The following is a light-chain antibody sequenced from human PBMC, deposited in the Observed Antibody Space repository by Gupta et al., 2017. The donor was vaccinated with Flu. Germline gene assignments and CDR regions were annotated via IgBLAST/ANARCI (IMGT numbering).Light chain of an antibody. CDR3: QQRSSWPRA. J-gene: IGKJ1*01. Sequence: GERATLSCRASQSINGYLAWYQQKAGQAPRLLIYETSNRATGIPARFSGSGSGTDFTLTISSLEPEDFAVYYCQQRSSWPRAFGQGTKVEI. CDR2: ETS. V-gene: IGKV3-11*01. CDR1: QSINGY.